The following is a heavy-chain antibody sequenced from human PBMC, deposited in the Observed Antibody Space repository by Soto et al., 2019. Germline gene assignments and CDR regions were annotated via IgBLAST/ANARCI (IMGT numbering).Heavy chain of an antibody. D-gene: IGHD4-17*01. CDR3: ARGATVTQYDY. CDR1: GVSVSSGGFY. CDR2: GSYSGTT. Sequence: QVQLQESGTGLVKPSETLSLTCTVSGVSVSSGGFYWAWIRQPPGKGLEWIGFGSYSGTTNYKPSLKSGVTISVDTSRSQISLKVSSLTAADTAVYYCARGATVTQYDYWGQGTLVTFAS. J-gene: IGHJ4*02. V-gene: IGHV4-61*08.